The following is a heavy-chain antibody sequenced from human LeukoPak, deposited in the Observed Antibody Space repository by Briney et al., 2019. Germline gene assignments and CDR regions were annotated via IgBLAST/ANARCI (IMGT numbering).Heavy chain of an antibody. CDR3: ARDFAFGDGYPVV. J-gene: IGHJ6*04. CDR2: ISSSGSTI. D-gene: IGHD5-24*01. V-gene: IGHV3-11*04. CDR1: GFTFSDYY. Sequence: GGSLRLSCAASGFTFSDYYMSWIRQAPGKGLELVSYISSSGSTIYYADSVKGRFTISRDNAKNSLYLQMNSLRAEDTAVYYCARDFAFGDGYPVVWGKGTTVTVSS.